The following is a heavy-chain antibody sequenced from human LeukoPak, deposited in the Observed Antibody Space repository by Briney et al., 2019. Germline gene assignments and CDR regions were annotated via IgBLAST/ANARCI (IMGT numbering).Heavy chain of an antibody. CDR1: GFIFSNYW. CDR3: GREILEPGKALTY. CDR2: IKQDGSEK. D-gene: IGHD1-14*01. J-gene: IGHJ4*02. Sequence: GGSLRLSCAASGFIFSNYWMSWVRQAPGKGLEWVARIKQDGSEKYYVDSVKGRFTISRDNAKNTLYLQMNSLRAEDTAVYYCGREILEPGKALTYWGQGSLITVSS. V-gene: IGHV3-7*01.